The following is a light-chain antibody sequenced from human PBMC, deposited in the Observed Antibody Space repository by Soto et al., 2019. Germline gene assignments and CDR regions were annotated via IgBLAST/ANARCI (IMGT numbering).Light chain of an antibody. CDR2: SND. Sequence: QSVLTQPPSASGTPGQRVIISCSGSSSNIGSNTVNWYQQLPGTAPKLLIYSNDQRPSGVPDRFSGSKSGTSASLAISGLQSEDEADYYCAAWDDSLNGVLFGGGTKLTV. CDR3: AAWDDSLNGVL. J-gene: IGLJ2*01. CDR1: SSNIGSNT. V-gene: IGLV1-44*01.